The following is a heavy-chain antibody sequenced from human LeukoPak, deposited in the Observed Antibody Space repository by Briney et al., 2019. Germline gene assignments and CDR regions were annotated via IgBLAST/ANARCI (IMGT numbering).Heavy chain of an antibody. Sequence: GGALRLSCAASGFTFSSYSMNWVRQAPGKGLEWVSSISSSSSYIYYADSVKGRFTISRENAKNSLYLQMNSLRAEDTAVYYCARVPFIVACVDVWGKGTTVTVSS. CDR3: ARVPFIVACVDV. V-gene: IGHV3-21*01. CDR2: ISSSSSYI. D-gene: IGHD2-21*01. CDR1: GFTFSSYS. J-gene: IGHJ6*04.